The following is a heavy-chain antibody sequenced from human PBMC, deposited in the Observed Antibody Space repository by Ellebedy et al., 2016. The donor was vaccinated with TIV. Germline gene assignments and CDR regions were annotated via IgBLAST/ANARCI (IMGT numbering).Heavy chain of an antibody. J-gene: IGHJ4*02. CDR2: ISGSGGST. CDR1: GFTFSSYA. V-gene: IGHV3-23*01. CDR3: AKDEAKWEYYGSGSYPDY. Sequence: GESLKISCAASGFTFSSYAMSWVRQAPGKGLEWVSAISGSGGSTYYADSVKGRFTISRDNSKNTLYLQMNSLRAEDTAVYYCAKDEAKWEYYGSGSYPDYWGQGTLVTVSS. D-gene: IGHD3-10*01.